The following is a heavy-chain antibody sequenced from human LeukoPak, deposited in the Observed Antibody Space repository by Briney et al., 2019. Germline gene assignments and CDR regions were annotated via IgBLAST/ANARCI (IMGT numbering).Heavy chain of an antibody. J-gene: IGHJ4*02. Sequence: ASVKVSCKASGYAFTNYGVGWLRLAPGQGLQWLGWISTFNGNTNYAQIVQDRVTMTTDTSRNTAYLELRSLRCEDTAVYYCARLHLIWNGYFDHWGQGTLVTVSS. V-gene: IGHV1-18*01. D-gene: IGHD1-1*01. CDR1: GYAFTNYG. CDR3: ARLHLIWNGYFDH. CDR2: ISTFNGNT.